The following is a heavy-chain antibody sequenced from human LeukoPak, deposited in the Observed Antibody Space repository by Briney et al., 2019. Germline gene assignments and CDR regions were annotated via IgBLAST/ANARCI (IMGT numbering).Heavy chain of an antibody. CDR2: IYYSGST. V-gene: IGHV4-59*08. J-gene: IGHJ4*02. Sequence: SETLSLTCTVSGGSISRYYWSWIRQPPGKGLEWIGYIYYSGSTNYNPSLKSRVTISVDTSKNQFSLKLSSVTAADTAVYYCARRWAGTFDYWGQGTLVTVSS. CDR1: GGSISRYY. D-gene: IGHD1-7*01. CDR3: ARRWAGTFDY.